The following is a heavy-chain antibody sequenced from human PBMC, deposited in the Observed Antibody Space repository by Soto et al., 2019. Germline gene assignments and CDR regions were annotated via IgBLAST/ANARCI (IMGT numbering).Heavy chain of an antibody. J-gene: IGHJ4*02. CDR3: ASSRRGNYCDSSAPFDY. Sequence: SVKVSCKASGGTFSSYAVSWVRQAPGQGLEWMGGIIPIFGTANYAQKFQGRVTITADESTSTAYMELSSLRSEDTAVYYCASSRRGNYCDSSAPFDYRGQGTPVTVSS. CDR1: GGTFSSYA. D-gene: IGHD3-22*01. V-gene: IGHV1-69*13. CDR2: IIPIFGTA.